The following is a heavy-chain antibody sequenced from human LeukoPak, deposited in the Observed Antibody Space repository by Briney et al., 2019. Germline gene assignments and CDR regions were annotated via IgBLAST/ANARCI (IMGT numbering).Heavy chain of an antibody. CDR1: GGSISSSSYY. D-gene: IGHD1-26*01. Sequence: SETLSLTCTVSGGSISSSSYYWGWIRQPPGKGLEWIGSIYYSGNTYYNPSLKSRITISVDTSKNQFSLKLNSVTAADTAVYYCARDPGVGATTLGAFDIWGQGTMVTVSS. CDR2: IYYSGNT. CDR3: ARDPGVGATTLGAFDI. V-gene: IGHV4-39*07. J-gene: IGHJ3*02.